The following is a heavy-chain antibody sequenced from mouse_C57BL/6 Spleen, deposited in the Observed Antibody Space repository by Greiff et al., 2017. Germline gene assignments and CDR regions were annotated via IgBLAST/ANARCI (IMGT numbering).Heavy chain of an antibody. CDR2: IDPSDSET. CDR1: GYTFTSYW. J-gene: IGHJ3*01. D-gene: IGHD2-4*01. Sequence: VQLQQPGAELVRPGSSVKLSCKASGYTFTSYWMHWVKQRPIQGLEWIGNIDPSDSETHYTQKFKDKATLTVDKSSSTAYMQLSSLTSEDSAVYYCARSYDYDGRAWFAYWGQGTLVTVSA. V-gene: IGHV1-52*01. CDR3: ARSYDYDGRAWFAY.